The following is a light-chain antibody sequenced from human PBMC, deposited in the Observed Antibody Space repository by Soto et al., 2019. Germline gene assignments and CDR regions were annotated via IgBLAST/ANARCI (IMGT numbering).Light chain of an antibody. V-gene: IGKV1-8*01. CDR3: QNYSLLWA. J-gene: IGKJ1*01. Sequence: AIRMTQYPATLSASPGERVTLPCRASQGVSSYLAWYQQKPGQAPQLLIYAASSLQSGVQSRFSGSGSGTDFTLTISRLQPDDFATYYCQNYSLLWAFGQGTKVAIK. CDR1: QGVSSY. CDR2: AAS.